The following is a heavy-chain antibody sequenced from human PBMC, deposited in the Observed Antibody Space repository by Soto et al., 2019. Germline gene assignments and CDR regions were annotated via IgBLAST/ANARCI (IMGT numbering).Heavy chain of an antibody. J-gene: IGHJ5*02. D-gene: IGHD4-17*01. CDR3: ARGAGNYGGLGWFDP. CDR1: GGSISSYY. Sequence: SETLSLTCTVSGGSISSYYWGWIRQPPGKGLEWIGSIYYSGSTYYNPSLKSRVTISVDTSKNQFSLKLSSVTAADTAVYYCARGAGNYGGLGWFDPWGQGTLVTVSS. CDR2: IYYSGST. V-gene: IGHV4-39*07.